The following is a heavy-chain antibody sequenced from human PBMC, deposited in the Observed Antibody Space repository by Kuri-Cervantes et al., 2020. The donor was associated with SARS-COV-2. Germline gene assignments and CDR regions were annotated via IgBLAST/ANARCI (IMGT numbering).Heavy chain of an antibody. CDR3: ARAVERVTGLLDHFDS. Sequence: GSLRLSCAVYGGSFSGYYWSWIRQPPGKGLEWIGEINHSGSTNYNPSLKSRVTISVDTSKNQFSLKLSSVTAADTAVYYCARAVERVTGLLDHFDSWGQGTLVTVSS. CDR1: GGSFSGYY. CDR2: INHSGST. J-gene: IGHJ4*02. V-gene: IGHV4-34*01. D-gene: IGHD3-9*01.